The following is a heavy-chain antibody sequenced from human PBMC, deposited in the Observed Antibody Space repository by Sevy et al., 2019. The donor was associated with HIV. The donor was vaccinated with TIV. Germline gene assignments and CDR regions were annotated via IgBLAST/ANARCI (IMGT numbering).Heavy chain of an antibody. J-gene: IGHJ6*02. CDR1: GGTFSSYA. Sequence: ASVKVSCKASGGTFSSYAISWVRQAPGQGLEWMGGIIPIFGTANYAQKFQGRVTITADESTSTAYMELSSLGSEDTAVYYCAIVDIVGATSHYYYGMDVWGQGTTVTVSS. V-gene: IGHV1-69*13. CDR2: IIPIFGTA. CDR3: AIVDIVGATSHYYYGMDV. D-gene: IGHD1-26*01.